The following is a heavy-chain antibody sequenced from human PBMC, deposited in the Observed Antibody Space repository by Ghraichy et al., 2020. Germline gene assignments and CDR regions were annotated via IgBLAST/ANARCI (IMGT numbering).Heavy chain of an antibody. CDR2: ISGSGGST. CDR3: AKGKWELSQLVAFDF. J-gene: IGHJ3*01. D-gene: IGHD1-26*01. V-gene: IGHV3-23*01. Sequence: GESLNISCAASGFTFSNYAMSWVRQAPGKGLEWVSGISGSGGSTYYADSVKGRFTVSRDNSKNTLYLQMNSLRAEDTAVYYCAKGKWELSQLVAFDFWGQGTMVTVSS. CDR1: GFTFSNYA.